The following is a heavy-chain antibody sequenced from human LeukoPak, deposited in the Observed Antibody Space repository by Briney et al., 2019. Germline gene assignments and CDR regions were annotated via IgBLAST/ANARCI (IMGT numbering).Heavy chain of an antibody. CDR3: AKGSYYDSSGSFYFDY. Sequence: GGSLRLSCAASGFAFSSYAMSWVRQAPGKGLEWVSGISGSGDNTYYADSVKGRFTISRDNSKNTLYVQVNSLGTEDTAAYYCAKGSYYDSSGSFYFDYWGQGTLATVSS. D-gene: IGHD3-22*01. V-gene: IGHV3-23*01. CDR2: ISGSGDNT. J-gene: IGHJ4*02. CDR1: GFAFSSYA.